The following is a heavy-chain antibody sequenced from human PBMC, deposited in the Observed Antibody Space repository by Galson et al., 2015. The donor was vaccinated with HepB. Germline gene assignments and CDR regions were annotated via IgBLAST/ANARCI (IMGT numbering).Heavy chain of an antibody. CDR3: ARDRGYVDY. CDR2: INHNGGST. V-gene: IGHV1-46*01. J-gene: IGHJ4*02. CDR1: GNTFSSYY. D-gene: IGHD5-24*01. Sequence: SVKVSCKASGNTFSSYYMHWVRQAPGQGLEWMGIINHNGGSTSYAQKVQGRVTMTRDTSTSTVYMELNSLRAEDTAVYYCARDRGYVDYWGQGTLVTVSS.